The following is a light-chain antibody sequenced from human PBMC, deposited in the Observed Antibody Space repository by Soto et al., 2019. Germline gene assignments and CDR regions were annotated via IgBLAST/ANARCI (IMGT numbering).Light chain of an antibody. J-gene: IGKJ1*01. CDR3: QQSYTTPWT. CDR1: QRISSY. CDR2: AAS. Sequence: IQMTQSPSSLSASVGDRVTITCRSSQRISSYLNWYQQKPGKAPRLLIYAASTLQSGVPSGFSGSGSATIFTLTISSVQPEDSAIYYCQQSYTTPWTVGKGTKVEIK. V-gene: IGKV1-39*01.